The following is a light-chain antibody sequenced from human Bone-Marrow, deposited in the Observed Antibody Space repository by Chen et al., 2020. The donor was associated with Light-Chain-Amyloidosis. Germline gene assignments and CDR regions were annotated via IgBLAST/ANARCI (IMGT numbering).Light chain of an antibody. V-gene: IGLV3-25*03. CDR3: QSADSSGTYEVI. CDR2: RDT. Sequence: SYDLTPPPSVSVSPGQTARITCSGDDLPTKYAYWYQQKPGQAPVLVIYRDTERPSGISERFSGSSSGTTATLTISGVQAEDEADYHCQSADSSGTYEVIFGGGTKLTVL. CDR1: DLPTKY. J-gene: IGLJ2*01.